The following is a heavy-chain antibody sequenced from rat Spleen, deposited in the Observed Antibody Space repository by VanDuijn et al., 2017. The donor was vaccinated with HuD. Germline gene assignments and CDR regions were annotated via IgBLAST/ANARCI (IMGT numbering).Heavy chain of an antibody. Sequence: EVQLVESGGGLVQPGRSLKFSCAASGFTFSDYDMAWVRQAPTKGLEWVASISYDGSSTYYRDSVKGRFTISRDNAKSTLYLQMDSLRSEDTATCYCTTVPVFDYWGQGVMVTVSS. CDR3: TTVPVFDY. CDR1: GFTFSDYD. CDR2: ISYDGSST. J-gene: IGHJ2*01. V-gene: IGHV5-17*01.